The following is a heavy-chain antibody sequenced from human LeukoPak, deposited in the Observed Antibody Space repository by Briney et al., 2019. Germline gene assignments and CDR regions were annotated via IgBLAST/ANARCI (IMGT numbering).Heavy chain of an antibody. CDR2: ISSSSSYI. CDR1: GFTISTYA. D-gene: IGHD3-22*01. V-gene: IGHV3-21*01. J-gene: IGHJ4*02. CDR3: ARDQYYDSSGYAFDY. Sequence: GGSLRLSCAVSGFTISTYAMSWVRQAPGKGLEWVSSISSSSSYIYYADSVKGRFTISRDNAKNSLYLQMNSLRAEDTAVYYCARDQYYDSSGYAFDYWGQGTLVTVSS.